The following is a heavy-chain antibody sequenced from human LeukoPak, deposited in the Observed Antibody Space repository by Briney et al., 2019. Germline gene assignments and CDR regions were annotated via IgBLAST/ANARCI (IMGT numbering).Heavy chain of an antibody. D-gene: IGHD6-19*01. J-gene: IGHJ4*02. V-gene: IGHV3-48*02. Sequence: PGGSLRLSCAASGFTFSSYSFNWVRQAPGKGLDWVSYINPSGSTIYYADSVRGRFTISRDNAKTSLYLQMNSLRDEDTAIYYCARFPSSGWSNFDCWGQGTLVTVSS. CDR1: GFTFSSYS. CDR3: ARFPSSGWSNFDC. CDR2: INPSGSTI.